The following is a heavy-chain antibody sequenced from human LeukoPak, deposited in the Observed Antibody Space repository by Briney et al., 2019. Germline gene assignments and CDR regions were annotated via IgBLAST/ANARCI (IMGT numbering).Heavy chain of an antibody. Sequence: SQTLSLTCTVSGGSISSGGYYWSWIRQHPGKGLEWIGYIYYSGSTYYNPSLKSRVTISVDTSKNQFSLKLSSVTAADTAVYYCARLGGYSSSFVGNWFDPWGQGTLVTVSS. CDR3: ARLGGYSSSFVGNWFDP. J-gene: IGHJ5*02. V-gene: IGHV4-31*03. D-gene: IGHD6-13*01. CDR1: GGSISSGGYY. CDR2: IYYSGST.